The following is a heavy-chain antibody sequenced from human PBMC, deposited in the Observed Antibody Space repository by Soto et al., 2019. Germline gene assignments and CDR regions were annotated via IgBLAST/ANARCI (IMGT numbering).Heavy chain of an antibody. Sequence: EVQLVESGGGLVQPGGSLRLSCAASGFTFSSYWMRWVRQAPGKGLEWVANIKQDGSEKYYVDSVKGRFTISRDNAKNSLYLQMNRLRAEDTAVYYCARDLEYSGYDYYYYYYGMDVWGQGTTVTVSS. CDR3: ARDLEYSGYDYYYYYYGMDV. CDR2: IKQDGSEK. J-gene: IGHJ6*02. D-gene: IGHD5-12*01. CDR1: GFTFSSYW. V-gene: IGHV3-7*01.